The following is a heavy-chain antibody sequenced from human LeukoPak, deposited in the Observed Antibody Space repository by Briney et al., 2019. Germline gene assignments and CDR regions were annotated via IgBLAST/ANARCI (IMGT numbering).Heavy chain of an antibody. J-gene: IGHJ4*02. CDR1: GGSISIYY. D-gene: IGHD1-7*01. Sequence: PSETLFLTCTVSGGSISIYYWSWIRQPPGKGLEWLGYVYNSGSTDYNPSLKSRVTISADTSKNQFSLKLSSVTAADTAVYYCVRDRELFYWGQGTLVTVSS. CDR2: VYNSGST. CDR3: VRDRELFY. V-gene: IGHV4-59*01.